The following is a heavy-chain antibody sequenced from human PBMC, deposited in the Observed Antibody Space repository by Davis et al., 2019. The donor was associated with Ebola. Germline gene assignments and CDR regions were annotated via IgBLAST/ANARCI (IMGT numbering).Heavy chain of an antibody. V-gene: IGHV3-66*01. Sequence: GESLKISCAASGFTVDSNYLYWVRQAPGKGLEWVSVIYSSGSTYYTDSVESRFTISRDNSQNTVFLQMDSLRVDDTAVYYCVRDGVMVSTALYGDVFWGQGTLVTVSS. CDR3: VRDGVMVSTALYGDVF. J-gene: IGHJ4*02. CDR2: IYSSGST. CDR1: GFTVDSNY. D-gene: IGHD2-21*02.